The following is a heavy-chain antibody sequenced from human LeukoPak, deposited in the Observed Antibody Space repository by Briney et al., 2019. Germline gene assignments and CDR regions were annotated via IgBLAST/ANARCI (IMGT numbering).Heavy chain of an antibody. J-gene: IGHJ3*02. V-gene: IGHV3-53*01. Sequence: AGGSLRLSCAASGFTVSSNYMSWVRQAPGKGLEWVSVIDSGGSTYYADSVKGRFTISRDNSKNTLYLQMNSLRAEDTAVYYCARVCSTSCRYSDAFDIWGQGTMVTVSS. CDR1: GFTVSSNY. CDR2: IDSGGST. D-gene: IGHD2-2*01. CDR3: ARVCSTSCRYSDAFDI.